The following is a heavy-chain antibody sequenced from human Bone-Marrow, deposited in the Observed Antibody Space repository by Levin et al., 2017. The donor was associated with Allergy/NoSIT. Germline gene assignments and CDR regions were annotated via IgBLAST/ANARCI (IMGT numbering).Heavy chain of an antibody. CDR3: ARDRPGYCSSTSCYDYYYYGMDV. V-gene: IGHV4-61*01. J-gene: IGHJ6*02. CDR2: IYYSGST. CDR1: GGSVSSGSYY. Sequence: PSETLSLTCTVSGGSVSSGSYYWSWIRQPPGKGLEWIGYIYYSGSTNYNPSLKSRVTISVDTSKNQFSLKLSSVTAADTAVYYCARDRPGYCSSTSCYDYYYYGMDVWGQGTTVTVSS. D-gene: IGHD2-2*01.